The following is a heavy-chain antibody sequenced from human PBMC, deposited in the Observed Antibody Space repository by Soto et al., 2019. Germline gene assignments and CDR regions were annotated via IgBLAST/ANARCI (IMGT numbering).Heavy chain of an antibody. CDR2: ISAYNGNT. CDR3: ARGITMISHSFFFDY. D-gene: IGHD3-22*01. V-gene: IGHV1-18*01. CDR1: GYTFTSYG. J-gene: IGHJ4*02. Sequence: ASLKVSCKASGYTFTSYGISWVRQAPGQGLEWMGWISAYNGNTNYAQKLQGRVTMTTDTSTSTAYMELRSLRSDDTAVYYCARGITMISHSFFFDYWGQGTLVTVSS.